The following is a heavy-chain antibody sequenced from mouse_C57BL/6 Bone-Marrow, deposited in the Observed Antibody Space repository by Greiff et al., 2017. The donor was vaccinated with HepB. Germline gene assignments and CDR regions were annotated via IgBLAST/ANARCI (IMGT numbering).Heavy chain of an antibody. CDR2: INSDGGNT. V-gene: IGHV5-2*01. CDR1: EYEFPSHD. CDR3: ARQDGDYYAMDY. J-gene: IGHJ4*01. Sequence: EVKVVESGGGLVQPGESLKLSCESNEYEFPSHDMSWVRKTPEKRLELVAAINSDGGNTYYPDTMKRRFIISRDDTKKPLYLQMSSLRSEDTAFYYCARQDGDYYAMDYWGQGTSVTVSS. D-gene: IGHD2-3*01.